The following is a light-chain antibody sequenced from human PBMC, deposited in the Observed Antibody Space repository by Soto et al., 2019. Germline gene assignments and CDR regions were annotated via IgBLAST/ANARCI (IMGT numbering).Light chain of an antibody. CDR3: AGWDDSLNGPV. CDR2: SNN. CDR1: YSNVGNNA. Sequence: QSVLTQPPSASGTPGQRVTISCSGSYSNVGNNAVNWYQQVPGTAPKLLIYSNNRRPSGVPDRFSGSKSGTLASLAISGLQSEDESDYYCAGWDDSLNGPVFGGGTKLTVL. V-gene: IGLV1-44*01. J-gene: IGLJ3*02.